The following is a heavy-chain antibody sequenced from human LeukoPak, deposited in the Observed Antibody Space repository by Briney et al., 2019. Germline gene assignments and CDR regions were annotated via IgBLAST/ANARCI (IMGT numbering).Heavy chain of an antibody. J-gene: IGHJ4*02. Sequence: GGSLRLSCADSGFTFSSYAMSWVRQAPGKGLEWFSGIGDSGGSTYYADSVKGRFTISRDNSKNTLYLQMNSLRAEDTAVYYCAKASVGAIGGYFDYWGQGTLVIVSS. D-gene: IGHD1-26*01. V-gene: IGHV3-23*01. CDR2: IGDSGGST. CDR1: GFTFSSYA. CDR3: AKASVGAIGGYFDY.